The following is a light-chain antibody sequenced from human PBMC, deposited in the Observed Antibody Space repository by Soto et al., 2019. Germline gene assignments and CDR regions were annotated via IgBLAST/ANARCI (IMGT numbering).Light chain of an antibody. CDR2: DVS. Sequence: QSALTQPRSVSGSPGQSVTISCTGASSDVGGYNYVSWYQQHPGEAPKLMIYDVSQRPSGVPDRFSGSKSGNTASLTISGLQAEDEADYYCCSYAGSYSFNIFGGGTKLTVL. J-gene: IGLJ2*01. V-gene: IGLV2-11*01. CDR1: SSDVGGYNY. CDR3: CSYAGSYSFNI.